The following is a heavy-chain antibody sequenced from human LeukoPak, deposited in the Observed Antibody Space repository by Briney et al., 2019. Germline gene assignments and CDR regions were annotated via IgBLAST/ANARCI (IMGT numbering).Heavy chain of an antibody. CDR3: ARVNRGYCSGGSCYSNWFDP. CDR2: IYYSGST. J-gene: IGHJ5*02. D-gene: IGHD2-15*01. Sequence: SETLSLTCTVSGGSLSSGDYYWSWIRQPPGKGLEWIGYIYYSGSTYYNPSLKSRVTISVDTSKNQFSLKLSSVTAADTAVYYCARVNRGYCSGGSCYSNWFDPWGQGTLVTVSS. CDR1: GGSLSSGDYY. V-gene: IGHV4-30-4*01.